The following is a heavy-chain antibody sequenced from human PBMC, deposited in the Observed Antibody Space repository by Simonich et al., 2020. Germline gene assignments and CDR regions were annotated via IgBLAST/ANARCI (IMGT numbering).Heavy chain of an antibody. J-gene: IGHJ5*02. Sequence: EVQLLESGGGLVQPGGSLRLSCAASGFTFSSYAMSWVRQAPGKVLEWVPAISGDGGDKYYADSVKGRFTISRDNSKNTLYLQMNSLRAEDTAVYYCAKDSSLVGATDWFDPWGQGTLVTVSS. CDR1: GFTFSSYA. CDR2: ISGDGGDK. D-gene: IGHD1-26*01. CDR3: AKDSSLVGATDWFDP. V-gene: IGHV3-23*01.